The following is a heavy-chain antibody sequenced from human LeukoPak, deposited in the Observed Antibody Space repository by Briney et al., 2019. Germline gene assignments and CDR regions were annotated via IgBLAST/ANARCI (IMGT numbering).Heavy chain of an antibody. CDR2: IYYSGST. Sequence: KPSETLSLTCTVSGGSITSYYWSWLRQPPGKGLEWIAYIYYSGSTNYNPSLKSRVTISVDTSKNQFSLKLSSVTAADTAVYYCARDYGSNWFDPWGQGTLVTVSS. D-gene: IGHD4-17*01. CDR3: ARDYGSNWFDP. J-gene: IGHJ5*02. CDR1: GGSITSYY. V-gene: IGHV4-59*12.